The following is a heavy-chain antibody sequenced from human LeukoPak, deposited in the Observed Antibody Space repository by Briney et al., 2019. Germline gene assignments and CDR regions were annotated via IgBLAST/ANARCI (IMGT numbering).Heavy chain of an antibody. V-gene: IGHV4-34*01. CDR2: INHSGST. CDR3: ARHVPDYGGNTPTYNWFDP. D-gene: IGHD4-23*01. CDR1: GGSFSGYY. Sequence: SETLSLTCAVYGGSFSGYYWSWIRQPPGKGLEWIGEINHSGSTNYNPSLKSRVTISVDTSKNQFSLKLSSVTAADTAVYYCARHVPDYGGNTPTYNWFDPWGQGTLVTVSS. J-gene: IGHJ5*02.